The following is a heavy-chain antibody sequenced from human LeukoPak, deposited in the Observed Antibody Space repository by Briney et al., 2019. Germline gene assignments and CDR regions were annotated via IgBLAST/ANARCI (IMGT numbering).Heavy chain of an antibody. CDR1: GGSISSGDYY. CDR2: IYYSGST. CDR3: AREPAQLWFGT. Sequence: PSETLSLTCTVSGGSISSGDYYWSWIRQPPGKGLEWIGYIYYSGSTYYNPSLKSRVTISVDTSKNQFSLKLSSVTAADTAVYYCAREPAQLWFGTWGRGTLVTVSS. D-gene: IGHD3-10*01. V-gene: IGHV4-30-4*01. J-gene: IGHJ2*01.